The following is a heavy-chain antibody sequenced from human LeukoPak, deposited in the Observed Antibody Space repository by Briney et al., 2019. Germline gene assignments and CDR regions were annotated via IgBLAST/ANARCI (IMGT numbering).Heavy chain of an antibody. J-gene: IGHJ4*02. D-gene: IGHD3-22*01. CDR3: TTYYDSGPSKD. CDR2: IYYDGSNI. V-gene: IGHV3-30*02. CDR1: EFTFTTYG. Sequence: GGSLRLSCAASEFTFTTYGMHWVRQAPGKGLEWVAFIYYDGSNIYYADYVKGRFTISRDISKNTLYLQMDSLRAEDTAMYYCTTYYDSGPSKDWGQGTLVTVSS.